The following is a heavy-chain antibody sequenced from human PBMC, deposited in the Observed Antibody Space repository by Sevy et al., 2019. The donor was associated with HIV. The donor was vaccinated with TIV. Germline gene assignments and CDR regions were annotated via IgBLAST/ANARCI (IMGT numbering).Heavy chain of an antibody. V-gene: IGHV3-74*01. CDR1: GFTFSTYW. Sequence: GGSLRLSCAASGFTFSTYWMHWARQAPGKGQVWVSRVNTDGSSTIYGNSVQGRFTISRDNAKNTLYLQMNSLRAEDTAVYYCARTASMDYFFYYAMDVWGQGTTVTVSS. J-gene: IGHJ6*02. CDR3: ARTASMDYFFYYAMDV. CDR2: VNTDGSST.